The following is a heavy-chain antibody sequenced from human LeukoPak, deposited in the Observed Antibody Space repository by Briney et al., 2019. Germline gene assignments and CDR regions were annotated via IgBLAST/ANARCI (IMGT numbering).Heavy chain of an antibody. V-gene: IGHV3-30*18. Sequence: GGSLRLSCAASGFTFSSYEMNWVRQAPGKGPEWVAVISYDGSNKYYADSVKGRFTISRDNSKNTLYLQMNSLRAEDTAVYYCAKDIPVVTATPSDVDPWGQGTLVTVSS. D-gene: IGHD2-21*02. CDR3: AKDIPVVTATPSDVDP. CDR1: GFTFSSYE. CDR2: ISYDGSNK. J-gene: IGHJ5*02.